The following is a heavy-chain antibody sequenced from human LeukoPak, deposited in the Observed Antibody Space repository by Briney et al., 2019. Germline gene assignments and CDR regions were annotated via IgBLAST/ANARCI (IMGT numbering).Heavy chain of an antibody. CDR1: GGTFSNYA. J-gene: IGHJ5*02. V-gene: IGHV1-69*01. Sequence: ASVKVSCKASGGTFSNYAISWVRQAPGQGLEWMGGIIPIFDTANYAQKFQGRVTITADESTSTAYMELSSMSSEDTAVYYCARSPPPPTTVITPGSFNNWFDPWGQGTLVTVSS. D-gene: IGHD4-23*01. CDR3: ARSPPPPTTVITPGSFNNWFDP. CDR2: IIPIFDTA.